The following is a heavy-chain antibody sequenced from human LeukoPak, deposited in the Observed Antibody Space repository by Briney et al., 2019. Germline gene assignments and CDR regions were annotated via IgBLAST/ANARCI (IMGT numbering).Heavy chain of an antibody. V-gene: IGHV4-30-2*01. Sequence: PSQTLSLTCAVSGGSISSGGYSWSWIRQPPGKGLEWIGYIYHSGSTYYNPSLKSRVTISVDRSKNQFSLKLSSVTAADTAVYYCARSIAAAGLYWYFELWGRGTLVTVSS. CDR1: GGSISSGGYS. CDR2: IYHSGST. D-gene: IGHD6-13*01. CDR3: ARSIAAAGLYWYFEL. J-gene: IGHJ2*01.